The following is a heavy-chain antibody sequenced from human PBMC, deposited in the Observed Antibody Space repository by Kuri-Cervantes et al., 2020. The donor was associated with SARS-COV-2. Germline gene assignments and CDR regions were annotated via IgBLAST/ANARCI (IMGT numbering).Heavy chain of an antibody. V-gene: IGHV3-15*01. CDR1: GFSFSDAW. CDR2: FKSKAAGGTI. Sequence: GGSLRLSCVGTGFSFSDAWMSWVRQTPGKGLEWVGRFKSKAAGGTIVYAAPVQGRFTISRDNAKNSLYLQMNSLRAEDTAVYYCARNDFWSGYYFDYWGQGTLVTVSS. D-gene: IGHD3-3*01. CDR3: ARNDFWSGYYFDY. J-gene: IGHJ4*02.